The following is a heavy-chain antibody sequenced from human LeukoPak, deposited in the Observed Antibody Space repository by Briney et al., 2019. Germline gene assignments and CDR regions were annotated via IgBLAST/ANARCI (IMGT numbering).Heavy chain of an antibody. J-gene: IGHJ4*02. CDR2: IYSGGGT. Sequence: GGSLRLSCAASGFTFSSYAMYWVRQAPGKGLEWVSLIYSGGGTYYADSVKGRFTISRDNSRNTLSLQMNSLRVDDTAVYYCARGFRSVTTWGYFDYWGQGALVTVSS. V-gene: IGHV3-66*01. D-gene: IGHD4-17*01. CDR3: ARGFRSVTTWGYFDY. CDR1: GFTFSSYA.